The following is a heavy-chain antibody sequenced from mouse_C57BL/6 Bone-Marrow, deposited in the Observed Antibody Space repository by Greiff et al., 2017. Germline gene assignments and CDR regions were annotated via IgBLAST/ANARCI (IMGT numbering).Heavy chain of an antibody. CDR2: INPSTGGT. J-gene: IGHJ2*01. V-gene: IGHV1-42*01. Sequence: VHVKQSGPELVKPGASVKISCKASGYSFTGYYMNWVKQSPEKSLEWIGEINPSTGGTTYNQKFKAKATLTVDKSSSTAYMQLKSLTSEDSAVYYCAKAHYYGLDYWGQGTTLTVSS. CDR1: GYSFTGYY. D-gene: IGHD1-1*01. CDR3: AKAHYYGLDY.